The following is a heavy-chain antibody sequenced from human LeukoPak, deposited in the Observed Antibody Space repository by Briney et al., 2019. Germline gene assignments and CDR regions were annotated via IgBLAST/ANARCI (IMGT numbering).Heavy chain of an antibody. D-gene: IGHD2-2*01. CDR1: GYTFTSYY. V-gene: IGHV1-46*01. CDR3: ARDPNCSSTSCYWSGWYFDL. J-gene: IGHJ2*01. Sequence: ASVKVACKASGYTFTSYYMHWVRQAPGQGLEWMGIINPSGGSTSYAQKFQGRVTMTRDTSTSTVYMELSSLRSEDTAVYYCARDPNCSSTSCYWSGWYFDLWGRGTLVTVSS. CDR2: INPSGGST.